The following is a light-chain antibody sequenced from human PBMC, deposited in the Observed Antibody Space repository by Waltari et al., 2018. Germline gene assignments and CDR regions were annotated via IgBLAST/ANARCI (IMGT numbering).Light chain of an antibody. CDR3: AAWDDSLRGVV. CDR1: SSNIGRNY. CDR2: SNY. J-gene: IGLJ2*01. Sequence: QSVLTQPPSASGTPGQRVTISCSGSSSNIGRNYVYWYQQLSGTAPNLLIYSNYQRPSGVPDRFSGSKSGTSASLAISGLRSEDEADYYCAAWDDSLRGVVFGGGTKLTVL. V-gene: IGLV1-47*02.